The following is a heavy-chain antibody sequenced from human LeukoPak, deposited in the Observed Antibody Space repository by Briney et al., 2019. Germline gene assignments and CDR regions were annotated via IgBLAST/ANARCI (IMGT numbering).Heavy chain of an antibody. Sequence: GGSLRLSCAASGFAFSTYAMTWVRQAPEKGLQWVSTIITSGRATYYADSVEGRFTISRDNYKNTLYLQMNSLRADDTDVYYCAKARGSSVYEQFDYWGQGTQVTVSP. CDR1: GFAFSTYA. CDR2: IITSGRAT. D-gene: IGHD5/OR15-5a*01. V-gene: IGHV3-23*01. J-gene: IGHJ4*02. CDR3: AKARGSSVYEQFDY.